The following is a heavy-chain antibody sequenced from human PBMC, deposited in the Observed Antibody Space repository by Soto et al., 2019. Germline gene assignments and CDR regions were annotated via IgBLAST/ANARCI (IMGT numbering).Heavy chain of an antibody. J-gene: IGHJ4*02. CDR3: ASKTTVTRPFDY. V-gene: IGHV1-69*02. CDR2: IIPILGIA. D-gene: IGHD4-17*01. Sequence: QVQLVQSGAEVQKPGSSVKVSCKASGGTFSSYTISWVRQAPGQGLEWMGRIIPILGIANYAQKFQGRVTITADKSTSTAYMELSSLRSEDTAVYYCASKTTVTRPFDYWGQGTLVTVSS. CDR1: GGTFSSYT.